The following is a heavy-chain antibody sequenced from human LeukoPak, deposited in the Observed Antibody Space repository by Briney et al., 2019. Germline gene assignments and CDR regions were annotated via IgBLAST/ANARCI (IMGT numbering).Heavy chain of an antibody. CDR1: GGSITTNGYY. Sequence: PSETLSLTCTVSGGSITTNGYYWGWIRQPPGEGLEWIANIFYSGSTYYNPSLKSRVTISVDSSENQFSLKLNSVTAADTAVYYCARHRTPGFGVVPSDSWGQGTLVTVSS. CDR3: ARHRTPGFGVVPSDS. D-gene: IGHD3-3*01. CDR2: IFYSGST. J-gene: IGHJ4*02. V-gene: IGHV4-39*01.